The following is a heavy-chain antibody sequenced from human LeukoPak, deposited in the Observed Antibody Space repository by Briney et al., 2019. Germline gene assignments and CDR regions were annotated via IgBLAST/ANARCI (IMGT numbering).Heavy chain of an antibody. CDR2: ISGSRGST. Sequence: GGSLILSCAAYGFTYSNYAMTWVRQAPGKGLEGVSAISGSRGSTYYADSVKGRFTISRDNSKNTLYLQMNSLRAEDTAVYYCPKGRGDYYDNSGLDYWGQGTLVTVSS. D-gene: IGHD3-22*01. V-gene: IGHV3-23*01. CDR3: PKGRGDYYDNSGLDY. J-gene: IGHJ4*02. CDR1: GFTYSNYA.